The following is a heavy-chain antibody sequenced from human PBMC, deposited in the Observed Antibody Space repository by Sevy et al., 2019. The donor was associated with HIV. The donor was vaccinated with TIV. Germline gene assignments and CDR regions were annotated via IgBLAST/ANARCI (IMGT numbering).Heavy chain of an antibody. CDR1: GGTFSSYA. CDR2: IIPIFGTA. Sequence: ASVKVSCKASGGTFSSYAISWVRQAPGQGLEWMGGIIPIFGTANYAQKFQDRGTITADEYTSTAYMELSSLRSEDTAVYYCAGSPLETYLRSGFDYWGQGTLVTVSS. V-gene: IGHV1-69*13. J-gene: IGHJ4*02. CDR3: AGSPLETYLRSGFDY. D-gene: IGHD1-1*01.